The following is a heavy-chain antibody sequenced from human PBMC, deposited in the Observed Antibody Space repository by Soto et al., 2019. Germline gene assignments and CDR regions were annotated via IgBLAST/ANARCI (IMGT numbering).Heavy chain of an antibody. CDR3: ARVVGSGTYYNQYNWFDP. D-gene: IGHD3-10*01. Sequence: ASVKVSCKASGYIFTDYYMHWVRQAPGQELGWMGRINPNSGGTNYAQKFQGRVTMTRDTSTSTAYMELRSLRSDDTATYYCARVVGSGTYYNQYNWFDPWGQGTLVTVSS. CDR1: GYIFTDYY. CDR2: INPNSGGT. J-gene: IGHJ5*02. V-gene: IGHV1-2*06.